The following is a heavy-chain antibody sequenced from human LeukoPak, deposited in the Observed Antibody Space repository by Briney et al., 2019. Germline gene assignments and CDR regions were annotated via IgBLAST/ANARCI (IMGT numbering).Heavy chain of an antibody. J-gene: IGHJ4*02. D-gene: IGHD2-15*01. V-gene: IGHV3-30*04. Sequence: GRSLRLSCAASGFTFSSYAMHWVRQAPGKGLERVAVISYDGSNKYYADSVKGRFTISRDNSKNTLYLQMSSLRAEDTAVYYCARDLSVVAANFDYWGQGTLVTVSS. CDR1: GFTFSSYA. CDR2: ISYDGSNK. CDR3: ARDLSVVAANFDY.